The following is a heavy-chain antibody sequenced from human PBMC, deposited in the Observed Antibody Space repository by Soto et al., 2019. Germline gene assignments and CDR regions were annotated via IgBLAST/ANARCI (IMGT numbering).Heavy chain of an antibody. V-gene: IGHV1-18*04. CDR1: GYTFTSYG. D-gene: IGHD3-10*01. CDR2: ISAYNGNT. Sequence: ASVKVSCKASGYTFTSYGISWVRQAPGQGXEWMGWISAYNGNTNYAQKLQGRVTMTTDTSTSTAYMELRSLRSDDTAVYYCARDDITMVRGVTRYYYYGMDVWGQGTTVTVSS. CDR3: ARDDITMVRGVTRYYYYGMDV. J-gene: IGHJ6*02.